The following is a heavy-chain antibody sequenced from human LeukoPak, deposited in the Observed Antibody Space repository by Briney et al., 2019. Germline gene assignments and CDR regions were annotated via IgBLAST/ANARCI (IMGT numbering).Heavy chain of an antibody. Sequence: PGGSLRLSCAASGFTFSSYWMSWVRQAPGKGLEWVANIKQDGSEKYYVDSVKGRFTISRDNAKNSLYLQMNSLRAEDTAVYYCARVGGDIVLMVYAMAFDYWGRGTLVTVSS. CDR3: ARVGGDIVLMVYAMAFDY. V-gene: IGHV3-7*01. D-gene: IGHD2-8*01. CDR2: IKQDGSEK. CDR1: GFTFSSYW. J-gene: IGHJ4*02.